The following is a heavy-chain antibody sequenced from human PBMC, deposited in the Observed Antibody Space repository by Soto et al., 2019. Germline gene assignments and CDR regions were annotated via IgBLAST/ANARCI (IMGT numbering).Heavy chain of an antibody. CDR3: ARDFERSAIDP. CDR2: IAYSGDT. D-gene: IGHD3-9*01. CDR1: GGSIISANSY. V-gene: IGHV4-31*11. Sequence: PSETLSLTCAVSGGSIISANSYRFWIRKHPGKGLEWIGYIAYSGDTYYNPSLRSRVTISAYTSENKFSLTLKSVTAADTAVYFCARDFERSAIDPWGQGTSVTSSS. J-gene: IGHJ5*02.